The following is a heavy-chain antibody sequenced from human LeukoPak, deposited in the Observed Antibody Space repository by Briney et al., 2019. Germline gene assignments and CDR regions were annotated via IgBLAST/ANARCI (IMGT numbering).Heavy chain of an antibody. CDR2: IYYSGST. D-gene: IGHD3-22*01. J-gene: IGHJ2*01. CDR3: ARTYYYDSSGPRIWYFDL. CDR1: GGSISSSSYY. V-gene: IGHV4-39*07. Sequence: SETLSLTCTVSGGSISSSSYYWGWIRQPPGKGLEWIGSIYYSGSTYYNPSLKSRVTISVDTSKNQFSLKLSSVTAADTAVYYCARTYYYDSSGPRIWYFDLWGRGTLVTVSS.